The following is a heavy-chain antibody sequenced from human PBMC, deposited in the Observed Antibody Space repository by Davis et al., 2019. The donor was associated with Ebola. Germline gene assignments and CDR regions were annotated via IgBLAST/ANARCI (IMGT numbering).Heavy chain of an antibody. J-gene: IGHJ6*02. CDR3: ARINGITGTSRRNYGMDV. CDR2: IDWDDDK. CDR1: GFSLSTSGVG. V-gene: IGHV2-70*01. Sequence: SGPTLVKPTQTLTLTCTFSGFSLSTSGVGVGWIRQPPGKALEWLALIDWDDDKYYSTSLKTRLTISKDTSKNQVVLTMTNMDPVDTATYYCARINGITGTSRRNYGMDVWGQGTTVTVSS. D-gene: IGHD1-7*01.